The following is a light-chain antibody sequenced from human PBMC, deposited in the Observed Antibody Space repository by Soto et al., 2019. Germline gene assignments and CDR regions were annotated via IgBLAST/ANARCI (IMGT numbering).Light chain of an antibody. CDR3: QHYSIWPPT. J-gene: IGKJ3*01. CDR1: ESVHRN. CDR2: YAS. V-gene: IGKV3-15*01. Sequence: EMVMTQSPATLSVSPGERVTLSCRVSESVHRNLAWYQQKPGQGPSLLIYYASTRATGVPDRFTGSGSGTEFTLTISSLQSEDFGVYHCQHYSIWPPTFGPGTKVEIK.